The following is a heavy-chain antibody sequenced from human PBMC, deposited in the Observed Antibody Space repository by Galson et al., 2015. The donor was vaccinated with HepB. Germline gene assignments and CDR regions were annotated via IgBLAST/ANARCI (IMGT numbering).Heavy chain of an antibody. Sequence: ETLSLTCTVSGGSIGSYYWSWIRQSPGKGLEWIGYIYHTGNTNYNPSLRSRVTILVDTSKNQFSLKLRSATAADTAVYYCARAPSAIIVKYFDLWGRGTLVTVSS. CDR2: IYHTGNT. CDR1: GGSIGSYY. J-gene: IGHJ2*01. V-gene: IGHV4-59*01. D-gene: IGHD2/OR15-2a*01. CDR3: ARAPSAIIVKYFDL.